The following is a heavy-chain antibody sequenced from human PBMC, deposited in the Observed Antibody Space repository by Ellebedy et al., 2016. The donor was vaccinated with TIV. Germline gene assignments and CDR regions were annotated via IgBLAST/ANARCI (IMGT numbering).Heavy chain of an antibody. J-gene: IGHJ4*02. V-gene: IGHV3-23*01. Sequence: GESLKISCAASGFTFSSYGMSWVRQAPGKGLEWVSTISGSGGSTYYADSVKGRFTISRDNAKNSLYLQMNSLRVDDTAVYYCATSRARVYWGQGTLVTVSS. CDR1: GFTFSSYG. CDR2: ISGSGGST. CDR3: ATSRARVY.